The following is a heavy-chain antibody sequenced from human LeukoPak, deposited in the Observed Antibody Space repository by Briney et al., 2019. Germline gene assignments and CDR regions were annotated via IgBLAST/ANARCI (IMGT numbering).Heavy chain of an antibody. J-gene: IGHJ4*02. Sequence: GASVKVSCKASGGTFSSYAISWVRQAPGQGLEWMGRIIPILGIANYAQKFQGRVTITADESTSTAYMELSSLRSEDTAVYYCARDGVDTAMAAQYYFDYWGQGTLVTVSS. D-gene: IGHD5-18*01. CDR3: ARDGVDTAMAAQYYFDY. CDR2: IIPILGIA. CDR1: GGTFSSYA. V-gene: IGHV1-69*04.